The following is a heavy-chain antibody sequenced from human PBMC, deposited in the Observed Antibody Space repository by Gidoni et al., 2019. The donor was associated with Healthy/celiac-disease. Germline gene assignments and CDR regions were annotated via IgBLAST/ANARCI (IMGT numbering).Heavy chain of an antibody. D-gene: IGHD4-4*01. V-gene: IGHV3-9*01. CDR2: ISWNSGSI. Sequence: VQLVESGGGLVQPGRSLRLPCAAARFTFDDYAMHWVRPAPGKGLEWVSGISWNSGSIGYADSVKGRFTISRDNAKNSLYLQRNSLRTEDTALYYCAKATTEYSNYSPVDYWGQGTLVTVSS. CDR3: AKATTEYSNYSPVDY. J-gene: IGHJ4*02. CDR1: RFTFDDYA.